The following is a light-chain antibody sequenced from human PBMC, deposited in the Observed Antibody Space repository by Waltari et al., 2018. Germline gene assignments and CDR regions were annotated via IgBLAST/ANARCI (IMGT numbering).Light chain of an antibody. J-gene: IGKJ1*01. CDR2: EVS. CDR3: MQPLEFPWT. CDR1: QSLLDSEDGNTY. V-gene: IGKV2-40*01. Sequence: DIVMTKTPLSLPVTLGEPASISCRSSQSLLDSEDGNTYLEWYLQKPGQSPQVLIYEVSNRASGVPDRFSGSGSDTDFTLKISRVEAEDVGVYYCMQPLEFPWTFGQGTKVEIK.